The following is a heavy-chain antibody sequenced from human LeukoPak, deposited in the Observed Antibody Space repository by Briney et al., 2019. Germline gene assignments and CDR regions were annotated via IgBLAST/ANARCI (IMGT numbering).Heavy chain of an antibody. J-gene: IGHJ4*02. Sequence: GGSLRLSCAASGFTFSSYSMNWVRQAPGKGLECVSYISSSSSTIYYADSVKGRFTISRDNAKNSLYLQMNSLRDEDTAVYYCARGVRYYYDSSGYYPYWGQGTLVTVSS. CDR3: ARGVRYYYDSSGYYPY. CDR2: ISSSSSTI. V-gene: IGHV3-48*02. CDR1: GFTFSSYS. D-gene: IGHD3-22*01.